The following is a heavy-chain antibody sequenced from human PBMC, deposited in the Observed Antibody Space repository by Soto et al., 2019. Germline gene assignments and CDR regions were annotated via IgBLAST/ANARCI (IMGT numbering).Heavy chain of an antibody. D-gene: IGHD3-10*01. J-gene: IGHJ4*02. Sequence: GGSLRLSCAASGFNFSTYNMNWVRQAPGKGLEWVSSISRTSYYIYYGDTMKGRFTISRDNAKNSLYLQMNSLSAEDTAIYYCATAQGLRGALLTGFHSWGQGTVVTVSS. V-gene: IGHV3-21*01. CDR3: ATAQGLRGALLTGFHS. CDR2: ISRTSYYI. CDR1: GFNFSTYN.